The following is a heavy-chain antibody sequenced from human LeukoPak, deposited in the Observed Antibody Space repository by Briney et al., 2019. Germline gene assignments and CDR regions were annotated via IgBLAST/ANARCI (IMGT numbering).Heavy chain of an antibody. J-gene: IGHJ5*02. D-gene: IGHD6-19*01. CDR3: ARGSQQWLASNWFDP. V-gene: IGHV3-23*01. CDR2: ISGSGGST. Sequence: GGSLRLSCAASGFTFSSYGMSWVRQAPGKGLEWVSGISGSGGSTYYADSVRGRFTISRDNSKNTLYLQMNSLRAEDTAVYYCARGSQQWLASNWFDPWGQGTLVTVSS. CDR1: GFTFSSYG.